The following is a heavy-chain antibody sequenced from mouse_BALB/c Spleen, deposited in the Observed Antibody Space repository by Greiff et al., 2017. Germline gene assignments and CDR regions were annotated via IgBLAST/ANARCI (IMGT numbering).Heavy chain of an antibody. V-gene: IGHV2-9*02. CDR1: GFSLTSYG. Sequence: QVQLKESGPGLVAPSQSLSITCTVSGFSLTSYGVHWVRQPPGKGLEWLGVIWAGGSTNYNSALMSRLSISKDNSKSQVFLKMNSLQTDDTAMYYCARGRGGYGDYAMDYWGQGTSVTVSS. CDR2: IWAGGST. D-gene: IGHD2-2*01. CDR3: ARGRGGYGDYAMDY. J-gene: IGHJ4*01.